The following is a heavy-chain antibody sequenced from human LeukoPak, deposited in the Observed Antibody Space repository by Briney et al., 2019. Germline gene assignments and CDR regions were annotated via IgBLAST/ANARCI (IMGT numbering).Heavy chain of an antibody. D-gene: IGHD2-15*01. CDR2: INPNSGGT. V-gene: IGHV1-2*02. CDR1: GYTSTGYY. Sequence: GASEKVSCKASGYTSTGYYMHWVRQAPGQGLEWMGCINPNSGGTNYAQKFQGRVTMTRDTSISTAYMELSRLRSDHTAVYYCARTPVLPRFDPWGQGTLVTVSS. J-gene: IGHJ5*02. CDR3: ARTPVLPRFDP.